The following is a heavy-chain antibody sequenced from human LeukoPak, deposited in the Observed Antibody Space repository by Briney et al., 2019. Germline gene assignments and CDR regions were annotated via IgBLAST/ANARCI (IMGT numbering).Heavy chain of an antibody. D-gene: IGHD4-17*01. CDR2: IYPGDSDT. V-gene: IGHV5-51*01. Sequence: GESLKTSCKGSGYSFTSYWIGWVRQMPGKGLEWMGLIYPGDSDTKYSPPFQGQVTISADKSISTAYLQWSSLKASDTAMYFCARHWDYGDYVGYYYGMDVWGQGTTVTVSS. J-gene: IGHJ6*02. CDR1: GYSFTSYW. CDR3: ARHWDYGDYVGYYYGMDV.